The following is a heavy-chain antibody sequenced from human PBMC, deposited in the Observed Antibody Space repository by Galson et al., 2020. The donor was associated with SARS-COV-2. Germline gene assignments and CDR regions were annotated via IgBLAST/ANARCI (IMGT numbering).Heavy chain of an antibody. CDR1: GFSFNNFA. Sequence: GESLKISCAASGFSFNNFAMHWVRQAPGRGLEWVALISYDGGNEYYADFVRGRFTISRDNSKNTLYLQMNNLRPEDSAVYSCAKDMAEDFLVGCVDSHYGVEAWCQGTTVTVSS. J-gene: IGHJ6*02. CDR3: AKDMAEDFLVGCVDSHYGVEA. V-gene: IGHV3-30*04. CDR2: ISYDGGNE. D-gene: IGHD2-15*01.